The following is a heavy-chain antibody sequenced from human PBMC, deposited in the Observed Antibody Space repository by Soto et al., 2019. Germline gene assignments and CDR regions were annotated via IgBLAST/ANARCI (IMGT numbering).Heavy chain of an antibody. D-gene: IGHD2-15*01. J-gene: IGHJ4*02. CDR3: VRTSLVVAAATRADY. Sequence: EVQLVESGGGLVQPGGSLRLSCAASGFTFSSYWMHWVRQAPGKGLLWVSRINSDGSSTSYAASVKGRFTISRDNAKNTLFLQMNGLRAEDTAVYYCVRTSLVVAAATRADYWGQGTLVTVSS. CDR2: INSDGSST. CDR1: GFTFSSYW. V-gene: IGHV3-74*01.